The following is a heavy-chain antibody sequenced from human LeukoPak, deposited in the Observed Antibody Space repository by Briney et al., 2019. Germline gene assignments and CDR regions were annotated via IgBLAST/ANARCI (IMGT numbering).Heavy chain of an antibody. D-gene: IGHD2-15*01. CDR1: GYTFTSYG. CDR3: ARDGGFVVVVAAIDY. J-gene: IGHJ4*02. CDR2: ISANNGTT. V-gene: IGHV1-18*01. Sequence: ASVKVSCKASGYTFTSYGISWVRQAPGHGIEWMGWISANNGTTNYAQTLQGRVTMTTATSTSTAYMELRSLRSDATAVYYCARDGGFVVVVAAIDYWGQGTLVTVSS.